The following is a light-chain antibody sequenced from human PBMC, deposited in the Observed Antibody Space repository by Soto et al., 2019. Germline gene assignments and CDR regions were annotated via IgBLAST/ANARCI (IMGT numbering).Light chain of an antibody. J-gene: IGKJ1*01. CDR3: PPRSAFRRT. Sequence: VLTLSPAPKTVAQGKRVALCGRASQSVSSYLAWYQQKPGQAPRLLIYDASNRATGIPARFSGSRSGTDFTLPLTRLPREDFLPYYCPPRSAFRRTFGQGTTGDIK. V-gene: IGKV3-11*01. CDR1: QSVSSY. CDR2: DAS.